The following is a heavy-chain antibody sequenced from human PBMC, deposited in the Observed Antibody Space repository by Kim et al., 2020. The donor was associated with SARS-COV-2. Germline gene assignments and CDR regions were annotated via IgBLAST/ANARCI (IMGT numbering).Heavy chain of an antibody. Sequence: GRFTITRDNAKNSLYLQMNRMRAEDTAVYYCARDSSGYYDSSGYQVEFDYWGQGTLVTVSS. CDR3: ARDSSGYYDSSGYQVEFDY. V-gene: IGHV3-11*04. J-gene: IGHJ4*02. D-gene: IGHD3-22*01.